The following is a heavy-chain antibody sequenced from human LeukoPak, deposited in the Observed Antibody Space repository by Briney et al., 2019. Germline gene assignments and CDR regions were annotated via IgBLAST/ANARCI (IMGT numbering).Heavy chain of an antibody. CDR3: AKVHYLARRDWFDP. J-gene: IGHJ5*02. Sequence: GGSLRLSCAASGFTFSSYGMHWVRQAPGKGLEWVSTISPTSFTTYYADSVRGRFTISRDNSKNTLYLQMNSLSAEDTAVYYCAKVHYLARRDWFDPWGQGTLVTVSS. D-gene: IGHD6-19*01. V-gene: IGHV3-23*01. CDR2: ISPTSFTT. CDR1: GFTFSSYG.